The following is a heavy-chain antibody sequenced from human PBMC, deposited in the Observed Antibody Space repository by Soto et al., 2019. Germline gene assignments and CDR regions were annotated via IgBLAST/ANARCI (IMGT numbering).Heavy chain of an antibody. Sequence: QVQLVQSGAEVKKPGSSVKVSCKASGGTFSSYAISWVRQAPGQGLEWMGGIIPIFGTANYAQKFHGRVTITADKSTSTAYMELSSLRSEDTAVYYCASREYYDFWSGYYTPDYWGQGTLVTVSS. CDR1: GGTFSSYA. V-gene: IGHV1-69*06. D-gene: IGHD3-3*01. CDR3: ASREYYDFWSGYYTPDY. CDR2: IIPIFGTA. J-gene: IGHJ4*02.